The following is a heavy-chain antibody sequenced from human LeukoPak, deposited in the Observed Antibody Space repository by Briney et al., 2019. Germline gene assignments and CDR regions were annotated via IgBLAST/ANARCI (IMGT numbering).Heavy chain of an antibody. CDR3: AKSEVISGPQTDY. D-gene: IGHD6-19*01. J-gene: IGHJ4*02. CDR2: ISGSDGST. Sequence: GGSLRLSCAASGFTFSIYDMSWVRQAPGKGPEWVSAISGSDGSTYYADSVKGRFTISRDNSKNTLSLQMNSLRAEDTAVYYCAKSEVISGPQTDYWGQGTLVTVSS. V-gene: IGHV3-23*01. CDR1: GFTFSIYD.